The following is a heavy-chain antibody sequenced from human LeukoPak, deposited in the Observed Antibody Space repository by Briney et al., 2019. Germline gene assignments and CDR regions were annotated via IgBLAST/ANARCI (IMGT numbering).Heavy chain of an antibody. CDR1: GDSISSSNW. D-gene: IGHD2-2*01. CDR3: AKDEVVVVPAYYMDV. V-gene: IGHV4-4*02. Sequence: SGTLTLTCAVSGDSISSSNWWSWVRQPPGKGLEWIGEIYHSGSTNYSPSLKSRVTISVDKSKNQVSLKLSSVTAADTAVYYCAKDEVVVVPAYYMDVWGKGTTVTVSS. CDR2: IYHSGST. J-gene: IGHJ6*03.